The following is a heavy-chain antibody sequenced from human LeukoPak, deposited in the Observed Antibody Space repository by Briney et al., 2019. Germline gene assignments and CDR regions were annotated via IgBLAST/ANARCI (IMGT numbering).Heavy chain of an antibody. CDR3: TRDWSSSPVY. Sequence: PGRSLRLSCAASGFTFSSYGMHWVRQAPGKGLEWVAVIWYDGSNKYYADSVKGRFTISRDNSKNTLYLQMNSLRAEDTAVYYCTRDWSSSPVYWGQGTLVTVSS. D-gene: IGHD6-13*01. CDR2: IWYDGSNK. V-gene: IGHV3-33*01. J-gene: IGHJ4*02. CDR1: GFTFSSYG.